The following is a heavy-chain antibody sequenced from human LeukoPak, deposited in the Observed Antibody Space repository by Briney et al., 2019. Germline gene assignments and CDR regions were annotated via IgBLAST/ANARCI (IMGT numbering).Heavy chain of an antibody. CDR3: AKDFLPVGTPSNYFDY. Sequence: ASVKVSCKASGYTFTGYYVHWVRQAPGQGFEWMGWISAYKGDTIYAQKFQGRVTMTTDTSTTTAYMELRSLRSEDTAVYYCAKDFLPVGTPSNYFDYWGQGTLVTVSS. CDR2: ISAYKGDT. CDR1: GYTFTGYY. J-gene: IGHJ4*02. V-gene: IGHV1-18*04. D-gene: IGHD4-23*01.